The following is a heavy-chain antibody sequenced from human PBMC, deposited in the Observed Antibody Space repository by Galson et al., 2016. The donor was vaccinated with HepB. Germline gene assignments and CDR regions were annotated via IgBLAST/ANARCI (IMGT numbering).Heavy chain of an antibody. J-gene: IGHJ4*02. CDR3: ARDSPRHAWSSYFDD. CDR1: GFTFSSYG. V-gene: IGHV3-33*01. CDR2: IWSDGSNK. D-gene: IGHD2-2*01. Sequence: SLRLSCAASGFTFSSYGMHWVRQAPGKGLEWVAVIWSDGSNKNYADSVKGRFTISRDNSKNTLFLRMNSVRTEDTAVYYCARDSPRHAWSSYFDDWGQGTLVTVSS.